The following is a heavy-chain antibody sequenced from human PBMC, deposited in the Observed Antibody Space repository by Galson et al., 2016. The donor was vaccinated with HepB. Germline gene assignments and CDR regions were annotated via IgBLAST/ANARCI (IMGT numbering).Heavy chain of an antibody. V-gene: IGHV3-48*02. CDR1: GFAFSSYN. D-gene: IGHD3-10*01. J-gene: IGHJ2*01. Sequence: SLRLSCAASGFAFSSYNMNWVRQAPGKGLEWISYISGGSYTINYAGSVKGRFTISRDNARNSLYLQMNSLRDDDTAVYYCTRGLHVDLSGWYFDLWGRGALVPVSS. CDR3: TRGLHVDLSGWYFDL. CDR2: ISGGSYTI.